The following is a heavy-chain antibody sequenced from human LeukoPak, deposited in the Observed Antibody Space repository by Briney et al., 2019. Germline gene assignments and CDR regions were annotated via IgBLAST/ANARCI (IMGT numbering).Heavy chain of an antibody. Sequence: ASVTVSFTASVYTFTHYYMHWVRQAPGKGREWMGRVDPEDGETIYAEKFQGRVTITADTSTDTAYMELSSLRSEDTAVYYCATSIAAAGPFDYWGQGTLVTVSS. CDR3: ATSIAAAGPFDY. V-gene: IGHV1-69-2*01. D-gene: IGHD6-13*01. CDR1: VYTFTHYY. J-gene: IGHJ4*02. CDR2: VDPEDGET.